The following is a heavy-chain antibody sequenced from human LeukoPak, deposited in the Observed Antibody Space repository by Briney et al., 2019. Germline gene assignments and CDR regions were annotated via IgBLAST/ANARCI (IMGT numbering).Heavy chain of an antibody. V-gene: IGHV3-9*01. D-gene: IGHD3-9*01. CDR3: AKTRHDILTGYPPDAFDI. Sequence: GGSLRLSCAASGFTFDDYAMHWVRQAPGKGLEWVSGISGNSGSIGYADSVKGRFTISRDNAKNSLYLQMNSLRAEDTALYYCAKTRHDILTGYPPDAFDIWGQGTMVTVSS. CDR1: GFTFDDYA. CDR2: ISGNSGSI. J-gene: IGHJ3*02.